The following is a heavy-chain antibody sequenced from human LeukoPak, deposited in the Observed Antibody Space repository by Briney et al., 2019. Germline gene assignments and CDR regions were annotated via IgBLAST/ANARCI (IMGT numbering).Heavy chain of an antibody. Sequence: PGRSLRLSCAASGFAFNTYAMHWVRQAPGQGLEWVSLIWHDGNHKFYSNSVRGQFTISRDNSKNTVSLQMNNLRPEDTAVYYCAGEIFGSGSYPDFWGQGTLVTVSS. D-gene: IGHD3-10*01. J-gene: IGHJ4*02. CDR2: IWHDGNHK. V-gene: IGHV3-33*01. CDR1: GFAFNTYA. CDR3: AGEIFGSGSYPDF.